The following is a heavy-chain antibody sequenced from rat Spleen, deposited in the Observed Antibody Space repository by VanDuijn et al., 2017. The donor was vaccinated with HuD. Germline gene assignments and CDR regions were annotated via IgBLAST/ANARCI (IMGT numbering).Heavy chain of an antibody. CDR3: ARAGYLRDWYFDF. V-gene: IGHV5-29*01. Sequence: EVQLVESDGGLVQPGRSLKLSCAASGFTFTDFYMAWVRQAPTKGLEWVATISYDGSDTYYRDSVKGRFSISRDDAKSTLYLQMDSLGSEDTATYHCARAGYLRDWYFDFWGPGAMVTVSS. CDR2: ISYDGSDT. J-gene: IGHJ1*01. CDR1: GFTFTDFY. D-gene: IGHD2-2*01.